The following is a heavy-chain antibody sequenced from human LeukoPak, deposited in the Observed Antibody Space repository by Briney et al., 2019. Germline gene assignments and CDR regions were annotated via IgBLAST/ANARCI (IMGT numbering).Heavy chain of an antibody. J-gene: IGHJ4*02. CDR1: GFVFSDYH. V-gene: IGHV3-11*01. D-gene: IGHD2-15*01. Sequence: GGSLRLSCAAYGFVFSDYHMSWIRQAPGTGLEWLSYVSRDFTTVFYADSVKGRFTISRDNAQTSLYLQMNNLRAEDTGIYYWASGCSGPGCYSMFDHWGLGTQVAVSS. CDR2: VSRDFTTV. CDR3: ASGCSGPGCYSMFDH.